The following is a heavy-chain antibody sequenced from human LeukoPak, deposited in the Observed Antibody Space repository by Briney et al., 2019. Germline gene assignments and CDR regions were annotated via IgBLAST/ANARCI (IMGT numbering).Heavy chain of an antibody. CDR2: ISYDGSNK. CDR1: GFTFSSYA. D-gene: IGHD5-12*01. V-gene: IGHV3-30-3*01. J-gene: IGHJ3*02. CDR3: AREYRLAFDI. Sequence: GGSLRLSCAASGFTFSSYAMHWIRQAPGKGLEWVAVISYDGSNKYYADSVKGRFTISRDNSKNTLYLQMNSLRAEDTAVYYCAREYRLAFDIWGQGTMVTVSS.